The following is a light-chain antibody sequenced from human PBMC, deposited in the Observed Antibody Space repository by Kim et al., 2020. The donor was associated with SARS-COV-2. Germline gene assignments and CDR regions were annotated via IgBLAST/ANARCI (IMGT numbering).Light chain of an antibody. V-gene: IGLV3-10*01. CDR3: YSTDSSASHHV. J-gene: IGLJ6*01. CDR1: ALPRKY. Sequence: SYELTQPPSVSVSPGQTAKITCSGDALPRKYTYSYQQKSGQAPVLVISDDTKRPPGIPERFSGPTSGTMATLSNRGAQAEDEGAYYCYSTDSSASHHVFG. CDR2: DDT.